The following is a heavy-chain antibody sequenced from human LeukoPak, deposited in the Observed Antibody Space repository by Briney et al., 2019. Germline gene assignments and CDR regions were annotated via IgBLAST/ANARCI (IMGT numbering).Heavy chain of an antibody. D-gene: IGHD6-19*01. V-gene: IGHV3-30*18. Sequence: GGSLRLSCAASGFTFSSYGMHWVRQAPGKGLEWVAVISYDGSNKYYADSVKGRFTISRDNSKNTLYLQMNSLRAADTAVYYCAKARIAVGYFDYWGQGTLVTVSS. CDR1: GFTFSSYG. CDR3: AKARIAVGYFDY. CDR2: ISYDGSNK. J-gene: IGHJ4*02.